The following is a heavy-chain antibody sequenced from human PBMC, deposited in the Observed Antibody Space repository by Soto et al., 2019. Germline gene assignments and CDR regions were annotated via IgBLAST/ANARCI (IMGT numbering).Heavy chain of an antibody. J-gene: IGHJ6*02. CDR3: ARDNKGVISPRYGMDV. V-gene: IGHV1-46*01. D-gene: IGHD3-10*01. CDR2: INPSGGST. CDR1: GDTFTSYY. Sequence: VSVKVCYKSSGDTFTSYYMHWVRQAPGQGLEWMGIINPSGGSTSYAQKFQGRVTMTRDTSKNTLYLQMNSLRAEDTAVYYCARDNKGVISPRYGMDVWGQGTTVTVSS.